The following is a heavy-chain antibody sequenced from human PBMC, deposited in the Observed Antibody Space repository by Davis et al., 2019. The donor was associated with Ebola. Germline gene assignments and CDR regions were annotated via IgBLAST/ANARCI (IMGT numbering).Heavy chain of an antibody. V-gene: IGHV3-66*02. Sequence: GGSLRLSCGASGFIFAKYAMTWVRQAPGKGLEWVSVIYSGGSTYYADSVKGRFTISRDNSKNTLYLQMNSLRVEDTAVYYCARDRGNWDAFDIWGQGTMVTVSS. D-gene: IGHD1-20*01. J-gene: IGHJ3*02. CDR3: ARDRGNWDAFDI. CDR1: GFIFAKYA. CDR2: IYSGGST.